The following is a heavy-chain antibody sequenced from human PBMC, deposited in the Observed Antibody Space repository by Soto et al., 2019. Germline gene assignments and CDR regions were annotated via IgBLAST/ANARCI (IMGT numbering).Heavy chain of an antibody. V-gene: IGHV2-70*13. J-gene: IGHJ6*02. Sequence: SGPTLVNPTETLTLTCTFSGFSLTSPGMCVSWIRQPPGKALEWLALIERDDDDKYYSTSLKTRLTISKDTRKNQVVLTMANKDPADTGTYYCARSIRGPRRFNGMDVWGQGTTVTVSS. CDR1: GFSLTSPGMC. CDR2: IERDDDDK. CDR3: ARSIRGPRRFNGMDV. D-gene: IGHD1-20*01.